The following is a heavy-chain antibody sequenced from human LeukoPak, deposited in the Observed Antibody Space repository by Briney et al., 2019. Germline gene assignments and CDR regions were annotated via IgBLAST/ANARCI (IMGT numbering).Heavy chain of an antibody. CDR2: ISSSSRTI. J-gene: IGHJ4*02. D-gene: IGHD1-26*01. CDR1: GFTFSSYS. CDR3: ARDREWELPLDY. Sequence: GGSLRLSCAASGFTFSSYSMNWVRQAPGKGLEWVSYISSSSRTIYYADSVKGRFTISRDNAKNSLYLQMNSLRAEDTAVYYCARDREWELPLDYWGQGTLVTVSS. V-gene: IGHV3-48*01.